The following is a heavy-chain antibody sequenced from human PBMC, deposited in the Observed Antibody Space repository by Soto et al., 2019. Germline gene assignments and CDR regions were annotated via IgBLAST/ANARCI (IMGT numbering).Heavy chain of an antibody. J-gene: IGHJ4*02. Sequence: ASVKVSCKASGYTFTSYAMHWVRQAPGQRLEWMGWINAGNGNTKYSQKFQGRVTITRDTSASTAYMELSSLGSEDTAVYYCARDQTIKNSSSLGYWGQGTLVTVSS. D-gene: IGHD6-13*01. V-gene: IGHV1-3*01. CDR3: ARDQTIKNSSSLGY. CDR1: GYTFTSYA. CDR2: INAGNGNT.